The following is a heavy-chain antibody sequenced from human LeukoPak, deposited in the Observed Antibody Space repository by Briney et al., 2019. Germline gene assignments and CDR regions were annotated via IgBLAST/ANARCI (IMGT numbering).Heavy chain of an antibody. CDR1: GDFISSSNW. D-gene: IGHD6-13*01. CDR2: IYHSGST. CDR3: ASSEDSSSWYHQWGMFSY. Sequence: ETLSLTCAVSGDFISSSNWWSWVRQPPGKGLEWIGEIYHSGSTNYNPSLKSRVTISVDKSKNQFSLKLSSVTAADTAVYYCASSEDSSSWYHQWGMFSYWGQGTLVTVSS. V-gene: IGHV4-4*02. J-gene: IGHJ4*02.